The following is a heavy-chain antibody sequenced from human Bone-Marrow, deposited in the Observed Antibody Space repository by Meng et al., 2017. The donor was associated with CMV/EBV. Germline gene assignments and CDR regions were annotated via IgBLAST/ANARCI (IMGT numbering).Heavy chain of an antibody. CDR1: GFTFSSYS. J-gene: IGHJ3*02. CDR2: ISSSSSYI. V-gene: IGHV3-21*01. Sequence: GESLKISCAASGFTFSSYSMNWVRQAPGKGLEWVSSISSSSSYIYYADSVKGRFTISRDNAKNSLYLQMNSLRAEDTAVYYCARDGGDAFDIWGQGPMVTVSS. D-gene: IGHD3-16*01. CDR3: ARDGGDAFDI.